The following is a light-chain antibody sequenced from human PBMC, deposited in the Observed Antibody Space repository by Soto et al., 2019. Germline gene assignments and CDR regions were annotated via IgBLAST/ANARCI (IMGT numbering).Light chain of an antibody. CDR2: EVS. Sequence: QSALTQPPSASGSPGQSVTISCTGTSSDVGGYTYVSWYQQHTGKAPKLMIYEVSKRPSGVPDRFSGAKSGNTASMTVSGLQAEDEADYFCSSYSGSNIYVFGPGTKVTVL. CDR3: SSYSGSNIYV. J-gene: IGLJ1*01. CDR1: SSDVGGYTY. V-gene: IGLV2-8*01.